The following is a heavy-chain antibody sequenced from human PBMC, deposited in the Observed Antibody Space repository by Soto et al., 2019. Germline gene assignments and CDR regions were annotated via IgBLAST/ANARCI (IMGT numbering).Heavy chain of an antibody. D-gene: IGHD2-15*01. CDR1: GYTFTGYY. Sequence: GASVKVSCKASGYTFTGYYMHWVRQAPGQGLEWMGWINPNSGGTNYAQKFQGWVTMTRDTSISTAYMELSRLRSDDTAVYYCARAVGGGSSTKRGGYYYVMDVWGRGSTVTVSS. CDR3: ARAVGGGSSTKRGGYYYVMDV. CDR2: INPNSGGT. V-gene: IGHV1-2*04. J-gene: IGHJ6*02.